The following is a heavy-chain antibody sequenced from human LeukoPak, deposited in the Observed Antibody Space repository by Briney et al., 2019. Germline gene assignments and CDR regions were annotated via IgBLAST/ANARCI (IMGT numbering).Heavy chain of an antibody. CDR1: GYSISSGYY. CDR3: ARTGHYGSGSYYDFKVFPAH. D-gene: IGHD3-10*01. CDR2: VYYSGST. Sequence: DPSETLSLTCTVSGYSISSGYYWGWIRQPPGKGLEWIGSVYYSGSTSYNPSLKSRVTISVDTSKNQFSLTLSSVTAADTAVYYCARTGHYGSGSYYDFKVFPAHWGQGTLVTVSS. V-gene: IGHV4-38-2*02. J-gene: IGHJ4*02.